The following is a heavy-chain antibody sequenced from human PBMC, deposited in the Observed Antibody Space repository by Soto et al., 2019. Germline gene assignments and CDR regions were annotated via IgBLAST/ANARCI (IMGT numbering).Heavy chain of an antibody. CDR1: GFTFRSYG. D-gene: IGHD4-17*01. CDR2: IWYDGSKK. V-gene: IGHV3-33*01. Sequence: PGGSLRLSCAASGFTFRSYGMHWVRQAPGKGLEWVAVIWYDGSKKYYAESVKGRFTVSRDNSKNTLYLQMNSPRAENTAVYYCARYGDYGAFDYWGQGPLVTVSS. J-gene: IGHJ4*02. CDR3: ARYGDYGAFDY.